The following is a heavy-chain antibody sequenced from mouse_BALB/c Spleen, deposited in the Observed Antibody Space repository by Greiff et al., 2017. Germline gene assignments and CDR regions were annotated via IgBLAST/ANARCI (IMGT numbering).Heavy chain of an antibody. D-gene: IGHD1-1*01. J-gene: IGHJ3*01. CDR2: INPSTGYT. CDR3: ARPPYGSSPFAY. V-gene: IGHV1-7*01. CDR1: GYTFTSYW. Sequence: VQLQQSGAELAKPGASVKMSCKASGYTFTSYWMHWVKQRPGQGLEWIGYINPSTGYTEYNQKFKDKATLTADKSSSTAYMQLSSLTSEDSAVYYCARPPYGSSPFAYWGQGTLVTVSA.